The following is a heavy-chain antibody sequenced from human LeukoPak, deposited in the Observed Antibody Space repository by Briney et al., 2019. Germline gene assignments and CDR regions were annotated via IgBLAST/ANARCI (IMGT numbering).Heavy chain of an antibody. CDR3: ARDSSNSRPYLRRGVDY. Sequence: GGSLRLSCAASGFTFSSYAMSWVRQAPGKGLEWVSAISGSGGSTYYADSVKGRFTISRDNSKNTLYLQMNSLRAEDTAVYYCARDSSNSRPYLRRGVDYWGQGTLVTVSS. CDR2: ISGSGGST. CDR1: GFTFSSYA. J-gene: IGHJ4*02. D-gene: IGHD2/OR15-2a*01. V-gene: IGHV3-23*01.